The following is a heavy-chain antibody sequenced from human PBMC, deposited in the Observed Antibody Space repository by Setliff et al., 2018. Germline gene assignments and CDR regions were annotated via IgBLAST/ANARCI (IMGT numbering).Heavy chain of an antibody. D-gene: IGHD1-26*01. CDR2: IYSSGST. V-gene: IGHV4-61*02. CDR1: GGSISSGSYY. CDR3: ARGAPEWELLSWFDP. Sequence: SETLSLTCTVSGGSISSGSYYWSWIRQPAGKGLEWIGRIYSSGSTKYNPSLKSRVTISGDTSKNQFSLKLSSVTAADTAVYYCARGAPEWELLSWFDPWGQGTLVTVSS. J-gene: IGHJ5*02.